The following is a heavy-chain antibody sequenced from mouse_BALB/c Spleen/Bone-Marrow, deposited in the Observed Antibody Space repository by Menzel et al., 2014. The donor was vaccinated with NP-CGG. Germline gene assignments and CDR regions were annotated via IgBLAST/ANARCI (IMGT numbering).Heavy chain of an antibody. Sequence: QVQLQQPGAGLVKPGASVKLSCKASGYPFTDYIIHWVKQRSGQGLEWIGWFYPGSNSIKYNEKFKGKATLTADKSSSTVYMELSRLTSEDSAVYFCARHEEGGYDYDVGSYAMDYWGQGTSVTVSS. CDR1: GYPFTDYI. CDR3: ARHEEGGYDYDVGSYAMDY. CDR2: FYPGSNSI. J-gene: IGHJ4*01. V-gene: IGHV1-62-2*01. D-gene: IGHD2-4*01.